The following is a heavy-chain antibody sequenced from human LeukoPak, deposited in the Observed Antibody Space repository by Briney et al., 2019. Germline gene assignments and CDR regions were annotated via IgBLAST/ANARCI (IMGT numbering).Heavy chain of an antibody. CDR3: ARGRGYSYGYGDY. Sequence: SVKVSCKASGYTFTGYYMHWVRQAPGQGLEWMGWINPNSGGTNYAQKFQGRVTMTRDTSISTAYMELSRLRSDDTAVYYCARGRGYSYGYGDYWGQGTLVTVSS. CDR1: GYTFTGYY. CDR2: INPNSGGT. D-gene: IGHD5-18*01. J-gene: IGHJ4*02. V-gene: IGHV1-2*02.